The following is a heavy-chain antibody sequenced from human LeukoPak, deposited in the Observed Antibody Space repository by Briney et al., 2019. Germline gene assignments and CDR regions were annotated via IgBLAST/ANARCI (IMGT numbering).Heavy chain of an antibody. CDR2: INPNSGGT. CDR3: ASDWVAVEPAFDI. J-gene: IGHJ3*02. D-gene: IGHD6-19*01. CDR1: GYTFTGYY. Sequence: ASVKVSCKASGYTFTGYYMHWVRQAPGQGLEWMGWINPNSGGTNYAQKFQGRVTMTRDTSISTAYMELSRLRSDDTAVYYCASDWVAVEPAFDIWGQGTMVTVSS. V-gene: IGHV1-2*02.